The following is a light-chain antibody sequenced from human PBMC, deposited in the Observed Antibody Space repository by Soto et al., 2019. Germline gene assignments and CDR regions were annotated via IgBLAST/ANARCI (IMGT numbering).Light chain of an antibody. CDR3: GSYTSATTWV. J-gene: IGLJ3*02. V-gene: IGLV2-14*01. CDR2: DVN. Sequence: QSVLTQPPSASGTPGQRVTISCSGTISDIGGYNFISWYQHHPGKAPKLVIYDVNNRPSGISYRFSGSKSGNTASLSISGLQPEDEASYFCGSYTSATTWVFGGGTKLTVL. CDR1: ISDIGGYNF.